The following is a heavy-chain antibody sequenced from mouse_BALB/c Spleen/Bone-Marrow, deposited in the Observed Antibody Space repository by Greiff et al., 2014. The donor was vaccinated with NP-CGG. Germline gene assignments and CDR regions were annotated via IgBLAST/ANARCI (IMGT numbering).Heavy chain of an antibody. Sequence: EVKLMESGAELVKPGASVKLSCKASGFNIKDTYMRWVKQRPEQGLEWIGRIDPANGNTKYDQKFQGKATMTADTSSNTAYLQLSSLTSEDTTVYYCATMIADWYFDVWGAGTTVTVSS. CDR3: ATMIADWYFDV. J-gene: IGHJ1*01. CDR1: GFNIKDTY. CDR2: IDPANGNT. V-gene: IGHV14-3*02. D-gene: IGHD2-4*01.